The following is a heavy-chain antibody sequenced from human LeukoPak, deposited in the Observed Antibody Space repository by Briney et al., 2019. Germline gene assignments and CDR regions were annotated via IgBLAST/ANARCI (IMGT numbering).Heavy chain of an antibody. V-gene: IGHV3-33*01. J-gene: IGHJ6*02. CDR2: IWYDGSNK. CDR1: GFTFSSYG. D-gene: IGHD6-19*01. CDR3: ARALAVAGRGSAYYGMDV. Sequence: GGSLRLSCAASGFTFSSYGMHWVRQAPGKGLEWVAVIWYDGSNKYYADSVKDRFTISRDNSKNTLYLQMNSLRAEDTAVYYCARALAVAGRGSAYYGMDVWGQGTTVTVSS.